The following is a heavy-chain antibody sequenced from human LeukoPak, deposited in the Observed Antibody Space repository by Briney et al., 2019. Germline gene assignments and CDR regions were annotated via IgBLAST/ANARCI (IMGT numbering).Heavy chain of an antibody. Sequence: SETLSLTCTVSGGSLSTYYWSWIRQTPGQGLVWIGCIYYTGSANYNPSLRSRGTISVDTSKNQFSLKLTSVTAADTAVYYCARGSITVVPAFDIWGQGTMVTVCS. J-gene: IGHJ3*02. CDR1: GGSLSTYY. D-gene: IGHD4-23*01. V-gene: IGHV4-59*12. CDR2: IYYTGSA. CDR3: ARGSITVVPAFDI.